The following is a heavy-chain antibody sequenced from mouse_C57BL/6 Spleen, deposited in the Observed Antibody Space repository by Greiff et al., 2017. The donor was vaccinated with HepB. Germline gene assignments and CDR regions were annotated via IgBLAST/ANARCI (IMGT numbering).Heavy chain of an antibody. Sequence: EVKLVESGGGLVQPGGSLKLSCAASGFTFSDYYMYWVRQTPEKRLEWVAYISNGGGSTYYPDTVKGRFTISRDNAKNTLYLQMSRLKSEDTAMYYCARNYGSSYAWFAYWGQGTLVTVSA. J-gene: IGHJ3*01. D-gene: IGHD1-1*01. CDR2: ISNGGGST. CDR3: ARNYGSSYAWFAY. CDR1: GFTFSDYY. V-gene: IGHV5-12*01.